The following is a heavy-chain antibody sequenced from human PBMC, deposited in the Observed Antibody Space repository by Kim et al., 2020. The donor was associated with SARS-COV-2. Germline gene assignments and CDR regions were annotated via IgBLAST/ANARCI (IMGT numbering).Heavy chain of an antibody. CDR3: AKDIDRIWFGSKLSFDI. D-gene: IGHD3-10*01. J-gene: IGHJ3*02. CDR1: GFTFSSYA. Sequence: GGSLRLSCAASGFTFSSYAMSWVRQAPGKGLEWVSAISGSGGSTYYADSVKGRFTISRDNSKNTLYLQMNSLRAEDTAVYYCAKDIDRIWFGSKLSFDIWGQGTMVTVSS. V-gene: IGHV3-23*01. CDR2: ISGSGGST.